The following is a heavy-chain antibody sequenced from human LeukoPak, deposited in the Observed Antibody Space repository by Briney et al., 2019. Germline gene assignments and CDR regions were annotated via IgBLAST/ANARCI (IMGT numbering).Heavy chain of an antibody. Sequence: SETLSLTCAVYGGSFSGYYWSWILQPPGKGLEWIGEINHSGSTNYNPSLKSRVTISVDTSKNQFSLKLSSVTAADTAVYYCARGTGGTTYWGQGTLVTVSS. CDR3: ARGTGGTTY. D-gene: IGHD4-11*01. CDR2: INHSGST. V-gene: IGHV4-34*01. J-gene: IGHJ4*02. CDR1: GGSFSGYY.